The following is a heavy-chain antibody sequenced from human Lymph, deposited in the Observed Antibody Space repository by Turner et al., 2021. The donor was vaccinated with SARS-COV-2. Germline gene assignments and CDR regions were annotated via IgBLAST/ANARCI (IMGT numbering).Heavy chain of an antibody. Sequence: QVQLVESGVGVVQPGRSLRLSCAASGFTFSTYAIHWVRQAPGKGLEWVAVISYDGFNKYYSDSVKGQFTISRDNSKNTLYLQMSSLRAEDTAVYYCARGSGSYLSAFDIWGQGTMVTVSS. D-gene: IGHD1-26*01. J-gene: IGHJ3*02. V-gene: IGHV3-30*04. CDR2: ISYDGFNK. CDR1: GFTFSTYA. CDR3: ARGSGSYLSAFDI.